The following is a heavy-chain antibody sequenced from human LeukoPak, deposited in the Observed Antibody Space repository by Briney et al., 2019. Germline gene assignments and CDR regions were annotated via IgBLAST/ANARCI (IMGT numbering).Heavy chain of an antibody. CDR3: ARDLFKVRGVILGPVYYFDY. J-gene: IGHJ4*02. D-gene: IGHD3-10*01. CDR1: GGSITNYY. V-gene: IGHV4-59*12. Sequence: PSETLSLTCTVSGGSITNYYWSWIRQPPGKGLEWIGYIHYSGSTKYKSSLKSRVTISVDTSKNQFSLKLNSVTPEDTAVYYCARDLFKVRGVILGPVYYFDYWGQGTLVTVSS. CDR2: IHYSGST.